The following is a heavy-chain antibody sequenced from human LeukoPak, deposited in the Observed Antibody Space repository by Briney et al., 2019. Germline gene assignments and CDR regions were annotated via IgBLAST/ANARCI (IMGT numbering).Heavy chain of an antibody. CDR1: AYRFTTYW. J-gene: IGHJ4*02. D-gene: IGHD3-3*01. CDR2: IYPGDSDT. V-gene: IGHV5-51*01. CDR3: ASKKEEWGGFDY. Sequence: GESLKISCKGSAYRFTTYWIGWVRQMPGKGLEWMGIIYPGDSDTTYSPSFKGQVTISADKSIGTAYLQWSSLKASDTAMYYCASKKEEWGGFDYWGRGTLVTVSS.